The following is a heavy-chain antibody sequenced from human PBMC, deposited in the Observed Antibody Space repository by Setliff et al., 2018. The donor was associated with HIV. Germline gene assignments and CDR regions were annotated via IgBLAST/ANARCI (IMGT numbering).Heavy chain of an antibody. J-gene: IGHJ6*02. CDR2: INHSGST. CDR1: GGSFNGYS. V-gene: IGHV4-34*01. CDR3: ARDGGMDV. Sequence: PSETLSLTCAVYGGSFNGYSWTWIRQPPGKGLEWIGGINHSGSTNYNPSLKSRVTISVDTSKNQFSLNLSSVTAADTAVYYCARDGGMDVWGQGTTVTVSS.